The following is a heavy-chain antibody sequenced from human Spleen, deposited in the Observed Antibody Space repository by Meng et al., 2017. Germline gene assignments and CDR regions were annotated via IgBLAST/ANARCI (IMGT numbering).Heavy chain of an antibody. Sequence: GESLKISCAASGFTFSSYGMSWVRQAPGKGLEWVSSIGVSGATTNYADSVKGRFTISRDNSRNTLHLQMNSLRAEDTAVYYCAKIRAFDYWGQGTLVTVSS. CDR1: GFTFSSYG. V-gene: IGHV3-23*01. CDR2: IGVSGATT. CDR3: AKIRAFDY. J-gene: IGHJ4*02.